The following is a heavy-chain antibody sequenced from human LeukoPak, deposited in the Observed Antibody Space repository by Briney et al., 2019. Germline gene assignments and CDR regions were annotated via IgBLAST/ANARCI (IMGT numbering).Heavy chain of an antibody. V-gene: IGHV3-30-3*01. CDR2: ISYDGSNK. Sequence: GGSLRLSCAASGFTFSSYAMHWVRQAPGKGLEWVAVISYDGSNKYYADSVKGRFTISRDNSKNTLYLQMDSLRAEDTAVYYCAREGAEDSSSLDYWGQGTLVTVSS. CDR1: GFTFSSYA. D-gene: IGHD6-13*01. CDR3: AREGAEDSSSLDY. J-gene: IGHJ4*02.